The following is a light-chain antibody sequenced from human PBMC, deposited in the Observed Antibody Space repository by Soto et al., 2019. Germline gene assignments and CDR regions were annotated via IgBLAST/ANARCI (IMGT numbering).Light chain of an antibody. CDR2: DVR. Sequence: QSALTQPASVSGSPGQSITIYCTGTSSDFGGYNYVSWYQQHPGKAPKLMIYDVRNRPSGVSNRFSGSKSVNTASLTISGLQAEDESDYYCSSYTTISTYVFGTGTKLTVL. CDR1: SSDFGGYNY. CDR3: SSYTTISTYV. J-gene: IGLJ1*01. V-gene: IGLV2-14*01.